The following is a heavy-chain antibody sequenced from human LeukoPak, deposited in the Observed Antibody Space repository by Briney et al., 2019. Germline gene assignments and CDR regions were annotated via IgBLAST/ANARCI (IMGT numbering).Heavy chain of an antibody. Sequence: GGSLRLSCAASGFTFSSYGMHWVRQAPGKGLEWVAVIWYDGSNKYYADSVKGRFTISRDNSKNTLYLQMNGLRAEDTAVYYCANLLQPNPGWGQGTLVTVSS. CDR3: ANLLQPNPG. V-gene: IGHV3-33*06. J-gene: IGHJ4*02. CDR1: GFTFSSYG. D-gene: IGHD1-14*01. CDR2: IWYDGSNK.